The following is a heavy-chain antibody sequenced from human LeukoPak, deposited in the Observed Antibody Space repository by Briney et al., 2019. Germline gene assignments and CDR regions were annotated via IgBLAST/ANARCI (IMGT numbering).Heavy chain of an antibody. V-gene: IGHV1-3*01. CDR3: ARDYSGSYYRNTFDY. J-gene: IGHJ4*02. CDR2: INAGNGNT. D-gene: IGHD1-26*01. CDR1: GYTFTSYA. Sequence: ASVKVSCKASGYTFTSYAMHWVRQAPGQRLEWMGWINAGNGNTKYSQKFQGRVTITRDTSASTAYMELSSLRSEDTAVYYCARDYSGSYYRNTFDYWGQGTLVIVSS.